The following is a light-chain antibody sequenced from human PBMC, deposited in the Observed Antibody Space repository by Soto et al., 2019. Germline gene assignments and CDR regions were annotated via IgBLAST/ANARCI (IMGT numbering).Light chain of an antibody. V-gene: IGKV3-20*01. CDR3: QQYGSSWYT. J-gene: IGKJ2*01. CDR1: QSVSSSY. CDR2: GAS. Sequence: PGASASLSCRASQSVSSSYLAWYQKKPGLAPRLLIYGASNRATGIPDRFSGSGSGTDFTLTISRLEPEDFAVYYCQQYGSSWYTFGQGTKLEIK.